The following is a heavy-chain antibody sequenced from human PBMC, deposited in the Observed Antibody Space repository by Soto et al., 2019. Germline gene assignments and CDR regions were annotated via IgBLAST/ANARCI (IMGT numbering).Heavy chain of an antibody. D-gene: IGHD2-2*01. Sequence: EVQLVESGGGLVKPGGSLRLSCAASGFTFSSYSMNWVRQAPGKGLEWVSSISSSSSYIYYADSVKGRFTISRDNAKNSLYLQMNSLRAGDTAVYYCARDVVVVPAAIHWFDPWGQGTLVTVSS. V-gene: IGHV3-21*01. J-gene: IGHJ5*02. CDR2: ISSSSSYI. CDR3: ARDVVVVPAAIHWFDP. CDR1: GFTFSSYS.